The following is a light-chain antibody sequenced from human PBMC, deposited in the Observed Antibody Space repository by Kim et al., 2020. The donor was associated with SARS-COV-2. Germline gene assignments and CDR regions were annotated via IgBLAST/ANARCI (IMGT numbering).Light chain of an antibody. CDR2: DTN. CDR3: FLSYSGARV. CDR1: TGGVTSDHS. Sequence: PGGKVTLTCGSSTGGVTSDHSPYWLQQKPGQAPRTLIYDTNNKPSWAPARFPGSLLGGKAALTLSAAQPEDEADYYCFLSYSGARVFGGGTQLTVL. J-gene: IGLJ3*02. V-gene: IGLV7-46*01.